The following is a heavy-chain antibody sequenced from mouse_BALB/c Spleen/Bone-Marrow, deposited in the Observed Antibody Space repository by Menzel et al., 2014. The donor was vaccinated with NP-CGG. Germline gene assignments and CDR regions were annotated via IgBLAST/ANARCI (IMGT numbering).Heavy chain of an antibody. V-gene: IGHV3-5*02. Sequence: DVQLQESGPGLVKPSQTVSLTCTVTGISITTGNYRWSWIRQFPGNKLEWIGFIYYSGSITYNPSLTSRTTITRDTSKNQFFLEMNSLTAEDTATYYCARDVTTATENYFDYWGQGTTLTVSS. J-gene: IGHJ2*01. CDR2: IYYSGSI. CDR1: GISITTGNYR. CDR3: ARDVTTATENYFDY. D-gene: IGHD1-2*01.